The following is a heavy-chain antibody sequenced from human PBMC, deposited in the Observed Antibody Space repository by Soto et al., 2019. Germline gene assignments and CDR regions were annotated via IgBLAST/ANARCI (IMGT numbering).Heavy chain of an antibody. V-gene: IGHV1-2*02. CDR1: GYTFTGYY. J-gene: IGHJ6*02. CDR3: ARARITMVRGVTVLNYYGMDV. CDR2: INPNSGGT. Sequence: VKVSCKASGYTFTGYYMHWVRQAPGQGLEWMGWINPNSGGTNYAQKFQGRVTMTRDTSISTAYMELSRLRSDDTAVYYCARARITMVRGVTVLNYYGMDVWGQGTTVTVSS. D-gene: IGHD3-10*01.